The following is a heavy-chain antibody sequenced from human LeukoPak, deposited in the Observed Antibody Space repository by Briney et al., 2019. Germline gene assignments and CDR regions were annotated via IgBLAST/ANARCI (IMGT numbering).Heavy chain of an antibody. Sequence: ASVKVSCKASGFTLTSSAMQWVRQARGQRLEWIGWIVVGSGNTNYAQKFQERVTITRDMSTSTAYMELSSLRSEDTAVYYCAAVGSVVAKYQLLQIPPAGFDPWGQGTLVTVSS. J-gene: IGHJ5*02. CDR1: GFTLTSSA. D-gene: IGHD2-2*01. CDR2: IVVGSGNT. V-gene: IGHV1-58*02. CDR3: AAVGSVVAKYQLLQIPPAGFDP.